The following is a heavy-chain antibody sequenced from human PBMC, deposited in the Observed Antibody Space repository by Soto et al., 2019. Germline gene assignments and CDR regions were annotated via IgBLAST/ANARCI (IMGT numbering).Heavy chain of an antibody. CDR2: IYYRGST. V-gene: IGHV4-31*03. CDR3: VKEGGLYCSGVSCGLDN. D-gene: IGHD2-15*01. J-gene: IGHJ4*02. CDR1: GGSISSGGYY. Sequence: SETLSLTCTVSGGSISSGGYYWNWIRQHPGKGLEWIGYIYYRGSTHCHPSLKSRVTISVDTSKNQFSLKLSSVTAADTAVYYCVKEGGLYCSGVSCGLDNWGQGTLVTVS.